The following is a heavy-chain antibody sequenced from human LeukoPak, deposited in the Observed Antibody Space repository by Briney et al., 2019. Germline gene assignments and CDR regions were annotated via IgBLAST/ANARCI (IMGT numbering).Heavy chain of an antibody. CDR3: ARGDMMSTSWFDP. D-gene: IGHD5/OR15-5a*01. CDR2: IWYDGINK. CDR1: GFTFSSYG. Sequence: GGSLRLSCAASGFTFSSYGMHWVRQAPGKGLEWVTVIWYDGINKYYADSVKGRFTISRDNSKNTLYLQMNSLRAEDTAVYYCARGDMMSTSWFDPWGQGTLVTVSS. J-gene: IGHJ5*02. V-gene: IGHV3-33*01.